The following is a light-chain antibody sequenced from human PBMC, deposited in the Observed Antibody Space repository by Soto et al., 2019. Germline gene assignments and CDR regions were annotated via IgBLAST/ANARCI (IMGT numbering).Light chain of an antibody. V-gene: IGLV1-51*01. Sequence: QSVLTQPPSVSGAPGQRVTISCTGSSSNIGAGYDVHWNQQLPGTAPKLLSLDNNKRPSVIPDLFSASKSGTSATLGSNGLQTGDEADYYCGTWDSSQSAGNVFGTGTKVT. CDR3: GTWDSSQSAGNV. J-gene: IGLJ1*01. CDR1: SSNIGAGYD. CDR2: DNN.